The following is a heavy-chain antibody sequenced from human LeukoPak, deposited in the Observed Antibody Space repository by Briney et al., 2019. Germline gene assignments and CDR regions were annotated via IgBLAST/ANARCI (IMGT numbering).Heavy chain of an antibody. D-gene: IGHD3-9*01. J-gene: IGHJ4*02. Sequence: GGSLRLSCAASGFTFGSYAMSWVRQAPGKGLEWVSAISGSGGSTYYADSVKGRFTISGDNSKNTLYLQMNSLRAEDTAVYYCAKADSYYDILTGYYGYFDYWGQGTLVTVSS. CDR1: GFTFGSYA. V-gene: IGHV3-23*01. CDR3: AKADSYYDILTGYYGYFDY. CDR2: ISGSGGST.